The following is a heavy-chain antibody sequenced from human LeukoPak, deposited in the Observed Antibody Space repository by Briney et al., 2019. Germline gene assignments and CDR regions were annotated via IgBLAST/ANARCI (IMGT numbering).Heavy chain of an antibody. CDR2: IYHSGST. Sequence: TLSLTCAVSGGSISSGGYSWSWIRQPPGKGLEWIGYIYHSGSTYYNPSLKSRVTISVDRSKNQFSLKLSSVTAADMAVYYCARVRYSGYEAYFDYWGQGTLVTVSS. J-gene: IGHJ4*02. V-gene: IGHV4-30-2*01. CDR3: ARVRYSGYEAYFDY. D-gene: IGHD5-12*01. CDR1: GGSISSGGYS.